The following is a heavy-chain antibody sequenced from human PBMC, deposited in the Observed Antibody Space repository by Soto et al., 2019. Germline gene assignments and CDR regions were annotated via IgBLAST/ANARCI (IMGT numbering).Heavy chain of an antibody. V-gene: IGHV1-69*01. D-gene: IGHD2-2*01. Sequence: QVQLVQSGAEVKKPGSSVKVSCKASGGTFSSYAISWVRQAPGQGLEWMGGINPISETTNYAQKFQGRVTITADESNSTAYMEVSSLRSEDTAGYYCARSQGSSTSLEIYYYYYYGMDVWGQGTTVTVSS. J-gene: IGHJ6*02. CDR1: GGTFSSYA. CDR3: ARSQGSSTSLEIYYYYYYGMDV. CDR2: INPISETT.